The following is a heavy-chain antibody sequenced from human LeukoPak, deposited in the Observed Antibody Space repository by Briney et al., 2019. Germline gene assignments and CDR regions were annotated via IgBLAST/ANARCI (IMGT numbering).Heavy chain of an antibody. V-gene: IGHV5-10-1*01. D-gene: IGHD4-11*01. CDR2: IDPSDSYT. J-gene: IGHJ4*02. CDR3: ARLDDYSYQFDY. Sequence: GESLKISCKGSGYSFTSYWISWVRQMPGEGLEWMGRIDPSDSYTNYSPSFQGHVTISADKSISTAYLQWSSLKASDTAMYYCARLDDYSYQFDYWGQGTLVTVSS. CDR1: GYSFTSYW.